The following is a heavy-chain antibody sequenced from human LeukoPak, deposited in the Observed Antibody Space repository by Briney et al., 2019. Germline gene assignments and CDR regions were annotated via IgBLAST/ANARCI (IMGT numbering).Heavy chain of an antibody. V-gene: IGHV3-7*01. CDR3: ARPQYSSGYDAFDI. J-gene: IGHJ3*02. D-gene: IGHD6-19*01. Sequence: PGGSLRLSCAASGFTFSSYWMSWVRQAPGKGLEWVANIKQDGSEKYYVDSVKGRFTISRDNAKNSLYLQMNSLGAEDTAVYYCARPQYSSGYDAFDIWGQGTMVTVSS. CDR2: IKQDGSEK. CDR1: GFTFSSYW.